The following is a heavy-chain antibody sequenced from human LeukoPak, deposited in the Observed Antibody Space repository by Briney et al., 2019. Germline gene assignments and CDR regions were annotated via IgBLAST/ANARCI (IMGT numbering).Heavy chain of an antibody. CDR1: GFTFSSYA. CDR3: AKDHDYVWGSYHRY. CDR2: ISGSGGST. V-gene: IGHV3-23*01. D-gene: IGHD3-16*02. Sequence: PGGSLRLSCAASGFTFSSYAMSWVRQAPGKGLEWVSAISGSGGSTYYADSVKGRFTISRDNSKNTLYLQMNSLRAEDTAVYYCAKDHDYVWGSYHRYWGQGTLVTVSS. J-gene: IGHJ4*02.